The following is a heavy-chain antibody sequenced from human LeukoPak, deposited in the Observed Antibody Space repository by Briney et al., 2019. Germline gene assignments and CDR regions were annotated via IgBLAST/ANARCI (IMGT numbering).Heavy chain of an antibody. Sequence: GGSLRLSCAASGFTFSSYAMHWVRQAPGKGLEYVSAISSNGGSTYYANSVKGRFTISRDNSKNTLYLQMGSLRAEDMAVYYCARDLGGGNYYDSSGYYYGLDYWGQGTLVTASS. D-gene: IGHD3-22*01. CDR2: ISSNGGST. CDR3: ARDLGGGNYYDSSGYYYGLDY. J-gene: IGHJ4*02. V-gene: IGHV3-64*01. CDR1: GFTFSSYA.